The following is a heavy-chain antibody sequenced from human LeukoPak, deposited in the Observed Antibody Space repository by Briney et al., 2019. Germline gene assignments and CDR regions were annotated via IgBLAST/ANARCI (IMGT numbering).Heavy chain of an antibody. Sequence: GGSLRLSCAASGFTFSSYSMNWVRQAPGKGLEWVSSISSSSSYIYYADSVKGRFTISRDNAKNSLYLQMNSLRAEDTAVYYCARDKVVVVAEPLDYWGQGTLVTVSS. CDR1: GFTFSSYS. J-gene: IGHJ4*02. CDR3: ARDKVVVVAEPLDY. CDR2: ISSSSSYI. D-gene: IGHD2-15*01. V-gene: IGHV3-21*01.